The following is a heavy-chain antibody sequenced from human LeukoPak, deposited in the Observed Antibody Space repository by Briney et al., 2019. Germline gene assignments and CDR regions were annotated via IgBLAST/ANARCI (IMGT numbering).Heavy chain of an antibody. V-gene: IGHV3-23*01. CDR3: VKGGEQWLVLDY. J-gene: IGHJ4*02. D-gene: IGHD6-19*01. CDR2: ISKSGDAT. Sequence: GGSLRLSCAASKFPFSSYAMTRVRQAPGKGLEWVSSISKSGDATFYADSVKGRFTISRDSSKHTLDLQMNSLRAEDTAVYYCVKGGEQWLVLDYWGQGTLVTVSS. CDR1: KFPFSSYA.